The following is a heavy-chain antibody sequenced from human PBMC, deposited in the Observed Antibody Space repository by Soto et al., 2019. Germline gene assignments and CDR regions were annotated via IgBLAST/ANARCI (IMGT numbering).Heavy chain of an antibody. Sequence: SETLSLTCTVSGGSISSYYWSWIRQPPGKGLEWIGYIYYSGSTNYNPSLKSRVTISVDTSKNQFSLKLSSVTAADTAVYYCARNYGSGSYCSHCDWLDPWGQGTLVTVSS. V-gene: IGHV4-59*08. CDR3: ARNYGSGSYCSHCDWLDP. D-gene: IGHD3-10*01. J-gene: IGHJ5*02. CDR2: IYYSGST. CDR1: GGSISSYY.